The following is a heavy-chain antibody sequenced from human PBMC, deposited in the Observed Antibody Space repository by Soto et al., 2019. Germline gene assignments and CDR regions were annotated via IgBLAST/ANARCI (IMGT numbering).Heavy chain of an antibody. CDR2: IYYSGST. J-gene: IGHJ4*02. CDR1: GGFIIRGDYY. CDR3: ARGPGSGWYDY. V-gene: IGHV4-31*03. Sequence: SETLSVTCTVSGGFIIRGDYYWIWIRQHPGKGLEWIGYIYYSGSTYYNPSLKSRVTISVDTSKNQFSLKLSSVTAADTAVYYCARGPGSGWYDYWGQGTLVTVS. D-gene: IGHD6-19*01.